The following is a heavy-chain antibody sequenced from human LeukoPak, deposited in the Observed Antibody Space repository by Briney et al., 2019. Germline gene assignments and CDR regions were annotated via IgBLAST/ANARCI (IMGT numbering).Heavy chain of an antibody. J-gene: IGHJ4*02. Sequence: GGSLRLSCAASGSFSSYVMTWVRQAPGRGLEWVSTLSASGGSTYYADSVKGRFTISRDNAKNSLYLQMNSLRAEDTAVYYCARAESKYYYDSSGYFDYWGQGTLVTVSS. CDR1: GSFSSYV. V-gene: IGHV3-23*01. CDR2: LSASGGST. CDR3: ARAESKYYYDSSGYFDY. D-gene: IGHD3-22*01.